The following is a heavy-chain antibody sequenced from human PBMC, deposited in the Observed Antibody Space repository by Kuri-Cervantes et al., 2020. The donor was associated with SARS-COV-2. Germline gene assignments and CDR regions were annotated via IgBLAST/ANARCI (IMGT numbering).Heavy chain of an antibody. Sequence: SQTLSLTCAVYGGSFSGYYWSWIRQPPGKGLGWIGEINHSGSTNYNPSLKSRATISVDTSKNQFSLKLSSVTAADTAVYYCARDSSEITFGGETFDYWGQGTLVTVSS. V-gene: IGHV4-34*01. D-gene: IGHD3-16*01. J-gene: IGHJ4*02. CDR1: GGSFSGYY. CDR3: ARDSSEITFGGETFDY. CDR2: INHSGST.